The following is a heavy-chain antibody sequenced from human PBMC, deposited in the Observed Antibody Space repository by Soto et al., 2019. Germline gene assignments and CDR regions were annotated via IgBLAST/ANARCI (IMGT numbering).Heavy chain of an antibody. D-gene: IGHD3-16*01. V-gene: IGHV3-33*01. J-gene: IGHJ4*02. CDR2: IWYDGSNK. Sequence: QVQLVESGGGVVQPGRSLRLSCAASGFTFSSYVMHWVRQAPGKGLEWVAVIWYDGSNKYYADFVKGRFTISRDNSKNTMYLQMNSLRAEDTAVYYCARAGGGSSFDYWGQGTLVTVSS. CDR3: ARAGGGSSFDY. CDR1: GFTFSSYV.